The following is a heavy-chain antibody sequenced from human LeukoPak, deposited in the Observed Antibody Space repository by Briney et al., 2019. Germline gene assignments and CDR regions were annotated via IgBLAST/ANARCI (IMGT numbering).Heavy chain of an antibody. J-gene: IGHJ4*02. CDR2: IYHSGST. CDR3: ARGAMVRGVKFDY. V-gene: IGHV4-4*02. Sequence: SGTLSLTCAVSGGSISSSNWWSWVRQPPGKGLEWIGEIYHSGSTNYNPSLKSRVTIPVDKSKNQFSLKLSSVTAADTAVYYCARGAMVRGVKFDYWGQGTLVTVSS. CDR1: GGSISSSNW. D-gene: IGHD3-10*01.